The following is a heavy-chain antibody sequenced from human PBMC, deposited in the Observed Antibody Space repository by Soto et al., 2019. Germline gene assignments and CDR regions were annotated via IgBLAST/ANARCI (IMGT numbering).Heavy chain of an antibody. CDR2: INHSGST. Sequence: SETLSLTCAVYGGSFSGYYWSWIRQPPGKGLEWIGEINHSGSTNYNPSLRSRVTISVDTSKNQFSLKLSSVTAADTAVYYCARGDSYYDFWSGYYRALHYFDYWGQGTLVTVSS. J-gene: IGHJ4*02. V-gene: IGHV4-34*01. CDR1: GGSFSGYY. CDR3: ARGDSYYDFWSGYYRALHYFDY. D-gene: IGHD3-3*01.